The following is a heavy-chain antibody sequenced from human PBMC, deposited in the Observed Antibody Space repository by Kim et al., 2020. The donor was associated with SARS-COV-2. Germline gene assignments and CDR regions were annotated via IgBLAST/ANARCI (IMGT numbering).Heavy chain of an antibody. Sequence: GPLRLSCSGSGFMFSNSAMNWIRQAPGKGLEWVSFITPSSSRTEYADSVNGRFTISRDNAKNSLYLQMNSLRDEDTALYYCTRENGDISGDHWGPGTLV. CDR3: TRENGDISGDH. V-gene: IGHV3-48*02. D-gene: IGHD6-25*01. J-gene: IGHJ4*02. CDR2: ITPSSSRT. CDR1: GFMFSNSA.